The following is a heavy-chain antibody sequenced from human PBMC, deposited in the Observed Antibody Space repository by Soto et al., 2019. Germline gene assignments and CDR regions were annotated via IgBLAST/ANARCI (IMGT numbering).Heavy chain of an antibody. V-gene: IGHV5-10-1*01. J-gene: IGHJ6*02. Sequence: PGESLKISCKGSGYSFTSYWISWVRQMPGKGLEWMGRIDPSDSYTNYSPSFQGHVTISADKSIGTAYLQWSSLKASDTAMYYCARRDVVVPAASGRYYGMDVWGQGTTVTVSS. D-gene: IGHD2-2*01. CDR2: IDPSDSYT. CDR1: GYSFTSYW. CDR3: ARRDVVVPAASGRYYGMDV.